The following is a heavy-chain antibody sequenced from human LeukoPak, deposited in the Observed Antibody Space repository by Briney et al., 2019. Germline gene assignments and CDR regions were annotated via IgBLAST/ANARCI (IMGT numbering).Heavy chain of an antibody. CDR2: INPNSGGT. J-gene: IGHJ4*02. CDR1: GYTFTDYY. Sequence: ASVKVSCKASGYTFTDYYMHWVRQAPGQGLEWMGWINPNSGGTNYAQKFQGRVTMTRDTSITTAYMELSRLRSDDTAVYYCARVGYDSSGYLDYWGQGTLVTVSS. V-gene: IGHV1-2*02. CDR3: ARVGYDSSGYLDY. D-gene: IGHD3-22*01.